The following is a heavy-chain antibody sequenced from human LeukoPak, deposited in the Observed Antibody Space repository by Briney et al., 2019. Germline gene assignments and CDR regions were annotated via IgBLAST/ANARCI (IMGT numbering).Heavy chain of an antibody. CDR1: GFAFSTYT. J-gene: IGHJ5*02. CDR3: ARDSIVGAIGWFDP. D-gene: IGHD1-26*01. Sequence: GGSLRLSCAASGFAFSTYTMNWVRQAPGKGLEWVSSISASGPIYYADSLKGRISISRDNAQSSLHLRMSSLRADDSAVYYCARDSIVGAIGWFDPWGQGTLVTVSS. CDR2: ISASGPI. V-gene: IGHV3-69-1*01.